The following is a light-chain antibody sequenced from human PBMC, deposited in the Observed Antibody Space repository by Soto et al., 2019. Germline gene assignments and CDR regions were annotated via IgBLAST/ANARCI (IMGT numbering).Light chain of an antibody. CDR2: GNS. Sequence: QSVLTQPPSVSGAPGQRVTISCTGSSSNIGAGYDVHWYQQLPGTAPKLLIYGNSNRPSGVPDRFSGSKSGTSASLAITGLQAEDEADYCCQSYDSSLSGSVSGGGIRLTVL. CDR3: QSYDSSLSGSV. J-gene: IGLJ2*01. CDR1: SSNIGAGYD. V-gene: IGLV1-40*01.